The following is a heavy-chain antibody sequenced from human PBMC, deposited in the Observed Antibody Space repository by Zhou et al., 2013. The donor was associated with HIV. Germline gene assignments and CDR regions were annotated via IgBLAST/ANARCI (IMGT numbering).Heavy chain of an antibody. J-gene: IGHJ4*02. V-gene: IGHV1-46*01. CDR3: ARDVFRVGGPGGH. CDR1: NYNFTSFY. D-gene: IGHD3-3*01. Sequence: QMRLVQSGAEVKKPGASVQLSSKTSNYNFTSFYVHWVRQAPGQGLEWMGIINPSAGTTTYAQKFQGRVSLTRDTSASTVYLNLRSLGSEDTAVYYCARDVFRVGGPGGHWGQGTLVTVSS. CDR2: INPSAGTT.